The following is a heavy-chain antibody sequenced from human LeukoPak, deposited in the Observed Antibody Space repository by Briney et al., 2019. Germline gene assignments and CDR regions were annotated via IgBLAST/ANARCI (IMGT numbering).Heavy chain of an antibody. CDR2: ISVRSNYI. D-gene: IGHD6-13*01. Sequence: GGSLRLSCAASGYTFSSYSINWVRQAPGKGLEWVSSISVRSNYIYYADSVKGRFTISRDNAKNSLYLQMNSLRAEDTAVYYCARDRVAAAGTWFDPWGQGTLVTVSS. CDR3: ARDRVAAAGTWFDP. CDR1: GYTFSSYS. J-gene: IGHJ5*02. V-gene: IGHV3-21*01.